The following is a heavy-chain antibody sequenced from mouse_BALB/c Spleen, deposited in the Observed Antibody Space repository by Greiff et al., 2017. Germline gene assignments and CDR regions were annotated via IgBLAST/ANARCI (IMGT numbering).Heavy chain of an antibody. CDR1: GYTFTSYW. CDR2: IYPGDGDT. Sequence: VQLQQSGAELARPGASVKLSCKASGYTFTSYWMQWVKQRPGQGLEWIGAIYPGDGDTRYTQKFKGKATLTADKSSSTAYMQLSSLASEDSAVYYCARTYDGYWDYWGQGTTLTVSS. J-gene: IGHJ2*01. CDR3: ARTYDGYWDY. D-gene: IGHD2-3*01. V-gene: IGHV1-87*01.